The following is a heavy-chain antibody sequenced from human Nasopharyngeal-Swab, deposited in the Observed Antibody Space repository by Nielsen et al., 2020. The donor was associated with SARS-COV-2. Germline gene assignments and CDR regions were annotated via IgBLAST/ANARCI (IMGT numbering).Heavy chain of an antibody. CDR3: ARDVAGADSA. J-gene: IGHJ5*02. CDR2: IDTDGSTT. D-gene: IGHD2-21*01. CDR1: GFTFSRYW. Sequence: GESLKISCAASGFTFSRYWMHWVRQVPGKGLVWVSRIDTDGSTTDHADSVKGRFTISRDNAKNTLYLQMNNLRAEDTALYYCARDVAGADSAWGQGTLVTVPS. V-gene: IGHV3-74*01.